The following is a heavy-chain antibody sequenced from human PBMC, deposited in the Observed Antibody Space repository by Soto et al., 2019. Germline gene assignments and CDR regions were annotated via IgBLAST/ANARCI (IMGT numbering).Heavy chain of an antibody. CDR1: GYTLTSYY. Sequence: GASVKVSFKASGYTLTSYYMHWVRQAPGQGLEWMGIINPSGGSTSYAQKFQGRVTMTRDTSTSTVYMELSSLRSEDTAVYYCARDQDGYKRYYYYGMDVWGQGTTVTVSS. V-gene: IGHV1-46*01. J-gene: IGHJ6*02. CDR2: INPSGGST. CDR3: ARDQDGYKRYYYYGMDV. D-gene: IGHD5-12*01.